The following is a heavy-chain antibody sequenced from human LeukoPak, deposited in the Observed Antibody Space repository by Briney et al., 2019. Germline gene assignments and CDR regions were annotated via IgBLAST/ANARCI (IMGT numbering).Heavy chain of an antibody. D-gene: IGHD3-9*01. J-gene: IGHJ4*02. Sequence: GASVKVTRKASGYTFTSYGISWVRQAPGQGLEWMGWISAYNGNTNYAQKLQGRVTMTTDTSTSTAYMELRSLRSDDTAVYYCASARAVYFDWLLNYWGQGTLVSVSS. V-gene: IGHV1-18*01. CDR3: ASARAVYFDWLLNY. CDR1: GYTFTSYG. CDR2: ISAYNGNT.